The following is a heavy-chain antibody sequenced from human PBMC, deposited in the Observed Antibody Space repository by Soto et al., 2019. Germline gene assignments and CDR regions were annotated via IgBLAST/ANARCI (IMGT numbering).Heavy chain of an antibody. V-gene: IGHV3-23*01. J-gene: IGHJ4*02. D-gene: IGHD6-19*01. CDR1: GFTFSSYA. CDR2: ISGSGGTT. Sequence: GGSLRLSCAASGFTFSSYAISWARQAPGKGLEWVSLISGSGGTTYYADSVKSRFTISRDNSKNTLYLQMNSLRAEDTAVYYCAKDRVQSNIAVDGIGFHWGQGTL. CDR3: AKDRVQSNIAVDGIGFH.